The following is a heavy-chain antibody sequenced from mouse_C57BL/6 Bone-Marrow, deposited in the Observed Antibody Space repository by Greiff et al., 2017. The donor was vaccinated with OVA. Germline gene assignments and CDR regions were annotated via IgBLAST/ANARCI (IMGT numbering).Heavy chain of an antibody. CDR3: ARNHYYGSSSWFAY. J-gene: IGHJ3*01. D-gene: IGHD1-1*01. V-gene: IGHV2-9-1*01. CDR1: GFSLTSYA. Sequence: VQRVESGPGLVAPSQSLSITCTVSGFSLTSYAISWVRQPPGKGLEWLGVIWTGGGTNYNSALKSRLSISKDNSKSQVFLKMNSLQTDDTARYYCARNHYYGSSSWFAYWGQGTLVTVSA. CDR2: IWTGGGT.